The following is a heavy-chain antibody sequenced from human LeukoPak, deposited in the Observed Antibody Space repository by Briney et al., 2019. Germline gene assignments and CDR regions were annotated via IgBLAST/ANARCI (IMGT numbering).Heavy chain of an antibody. CDR2: ITSKAHSYAT. J-gene: IGHJ4*02. CDR3: TGHGYGSGSYSSD. V-gene: IGHV3-73*01. Sequence: PGGSLRLSCAASGFTFSGSPMHWVRQTSGKGLEWVGRITSKAHSYATAYAASVKGRFTISRDDSKNTAYPQMNSLKTEDTAVYYCTGHGYGSGSYSSDWGQGTLVTVSA. D-gene: IGHD3-10*01. CDR1: GFTFSGSP.